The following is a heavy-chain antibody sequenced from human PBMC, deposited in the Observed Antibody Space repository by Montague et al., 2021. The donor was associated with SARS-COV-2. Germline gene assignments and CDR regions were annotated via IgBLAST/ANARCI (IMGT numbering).Heavy chain of an antibody. CDR3: ARDPNSSGGNMGSF. Sequence: SLRLSCAASGFDFSTSWMSWVRQSAGKGLEWVAIMKYDGSEKYYXXSLKGRFTISRDNARTSVLLQMNRLRVEDTAVYFCARDPNSSGGNMGSFWGRGTLVSVSS. CDR1: GFDFSTSW. J-gene: IGHJ4*02. CDR2: MKYDGSEK. V-gene: IGHV3-7*01. D-gene: IGHD6-19*01.